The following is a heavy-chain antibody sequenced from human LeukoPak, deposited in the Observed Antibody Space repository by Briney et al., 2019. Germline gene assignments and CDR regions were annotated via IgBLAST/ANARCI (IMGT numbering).Heavy chain of an antibody. CDR1: GFTFSNYG. CDR3: ARGRGTSSMHPRSSRLDY. D-gene: IGHD3-16*01. CDR2: ISYDGNIK. V-gene: IGHV3-30*03. Sequence: PGRSLRLSCAASGFTFSNYGMQWVRQAPGKGLEWVTVISYDGNIKNYADSVKGRFTISRDNAKNTLSLQMNSLRAEDTAVYYCARGRGTSSMHPRSSRLDYWGQGTLVTVSS. J-gene: IGHJ4*02.